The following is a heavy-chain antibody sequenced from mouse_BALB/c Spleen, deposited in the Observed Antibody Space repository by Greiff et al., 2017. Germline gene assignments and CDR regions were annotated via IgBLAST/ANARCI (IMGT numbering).Heavy chain of an antibody. CDR1: GYTFTSYY. Sequence: QVQLQQSGAELVKPGASVKLSCKASGYTFTSYYMYWVKQRPGQGLEWIGEINPSNGGTNFNEKFKSKATLTVDKSSSTAYMQLSSLTSEDSAVYYCTREDGNYWYFDVGGAGTTVTVSS. CDR3: TREDGNYWYFDV. CDR2: INPSNGGT. V-gene: IGHV1S81*02. J-gene: IGHJ1*01. D-gene: IGHD2-1*01.